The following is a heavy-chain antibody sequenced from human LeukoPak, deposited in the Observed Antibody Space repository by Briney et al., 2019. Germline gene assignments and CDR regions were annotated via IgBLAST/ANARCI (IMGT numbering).Heavy chain of an antibody. CDR2: TYYSGST. CDR1: GGSISSSSYY. Sequence: SETLSLTCTVSGGSISSSSYYWGWIRQPPGKGLEWIGSTYYSGSTYYNPSLKSRVTISVDTSKNQFSLKLSSVTAADTAVYYCAREYGSGSYYREWFDPWGQGTLVTVSS. J-gene: IGHJ5*02. V-gene: IGHV4-39*07. CDR3: AREYGSGSYYREWFDP. D-gene: IGHD3-10*01.